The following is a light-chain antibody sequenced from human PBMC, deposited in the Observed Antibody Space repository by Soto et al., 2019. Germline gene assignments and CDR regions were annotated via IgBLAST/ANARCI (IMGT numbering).Light chain of an antibody. J-gene: IGKJ5*01. Sequence: EIVLTQSPATLSLSPGERATLSCRASQSVSSYLAWYQQKPGQAPRLLIYDASNRATGIPARFSGSGSGTDFTLTISSLEPEDFLVYYSQQRSNWPTFGQGTRLEIQ. CDR1: QSVSSY. V-gene: IGKV3-11*01. CDR3: QQRSNWPT. CDR2: DAS.